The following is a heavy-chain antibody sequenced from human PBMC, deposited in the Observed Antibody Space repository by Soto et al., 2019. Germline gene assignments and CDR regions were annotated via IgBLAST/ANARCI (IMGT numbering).Heavy chain of an antibody. J-gene: IGHJ4*02. V-gene: IGHV3-11*06. CDR1: GFTFSDYY. CDR3: AREGETNNFDY. D-gene: IGHD3-16*01. Sequence: QVQLVESGGDLVKPGGSLRLSCAASGFTFSDYYMSWVRQAPGKGLEWLSYISPSSSYTNYADSVKGRFTISRDNARNSLYLQMYSLRAEDTAVYFCAREGETNNFDYWGQGTLVTVSS. CDR2: ISPSSSYT.